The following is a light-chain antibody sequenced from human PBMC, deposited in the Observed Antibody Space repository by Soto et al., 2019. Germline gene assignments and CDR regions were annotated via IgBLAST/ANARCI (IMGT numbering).Light chain of an antibody. CDR2: DAS. V-gene: IGKV3-11*01. CDR3: QQRSSWPLT. CDR1: QSISSY. J-gene: IGKJ4*01. Sequence: EIVLAQSPATLSLSPGERATLSCRSSQSISSYLAWYQQKRGQAPRLLIYDASNRATGIPARFSGSGPGTDFTLTISSLETEDFAVYYCQQRSSWPLTFGGGTKVDIK.